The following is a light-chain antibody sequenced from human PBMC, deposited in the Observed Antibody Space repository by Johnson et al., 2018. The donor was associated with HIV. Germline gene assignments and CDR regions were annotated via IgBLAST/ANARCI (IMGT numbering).Light chain of an antibody. V-gene: IGLV1-51*01. CDR3: GTWDSSLSAGGANSV. J-gene: IGLJ1*01. Sequence: QAVLTQPPSVSAAPGQKVTISCSGSNSNIGNNYVSWYQQFTGTAPKLVIHDNNKRPSGIPDRFSGSKSGTSATLGITGLQTGDEADYYCGTWDSSLSAGGANSVFVTGTKVTVL. CDR2: DNN. CDR1: NSNIGNNY.